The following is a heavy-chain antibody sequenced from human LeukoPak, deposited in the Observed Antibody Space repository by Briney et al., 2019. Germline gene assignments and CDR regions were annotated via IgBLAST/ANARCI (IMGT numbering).Heavy chain of an antibody. V-gene: IGHV3-74*01. CDR1: GITVSKYW. CDR3: AKNHYDILTVDY. D-gene: IGHD3-9*01. Sequence: GGSLRLSCAVSGITVSKYWMHWVRQVPGKGLVWVSRIHSDGSTTDYADSVKGRFTISRDNFKNTLYLQMNSLRAEDTAVYYCAKNHYDILTVDYWGQGTLVTVSS. J-gene: IGHJ4*02. CDR2: IHSDGSTT.